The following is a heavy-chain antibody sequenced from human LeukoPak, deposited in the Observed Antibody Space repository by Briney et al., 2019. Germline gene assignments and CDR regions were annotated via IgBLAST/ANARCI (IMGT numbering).Heavy chain of an antibody. CDR2: ISSSSSYI. D-gene: IGHD6-13*01. V-gene: IGHV3-21*04. J-gene: IGHJ4*02. CDR3: AKGTRSGGIAAADFLDY. CDR1: GFTFSSYS. Sequence: GGSLRLSCAASGFTFSSYSMNWVRQAPGKGLEWVSSISSSSSYIYYADSVKGRFTISRDNAKNSLYLQMNSLRAEDMALYYCAKGTRSGGIAAADFLDYWGQGTLVTVSS.